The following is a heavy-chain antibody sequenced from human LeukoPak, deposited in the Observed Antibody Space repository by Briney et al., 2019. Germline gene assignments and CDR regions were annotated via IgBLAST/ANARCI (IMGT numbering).Heavy chain of an antibody. CDR2: IKPDGSEK. CDR3: AKDSEETYYDFWSGYDY. V-gene: IGHV3-7*01. D-gene: IGHD3-3*01. J-gene: IGHJ4*02. Sequence: GGSLRLSCAASGFTFSTYWMTWVRRAPGKGLEWVANIKPDGSEKNYVDSVKGRFTISRDNSKNTLYLQMNSLRAEDTAVYYCAKDSEETYYDFWSGYDYWGQGTLVTVSS. CDR1: GFTFSTYW.